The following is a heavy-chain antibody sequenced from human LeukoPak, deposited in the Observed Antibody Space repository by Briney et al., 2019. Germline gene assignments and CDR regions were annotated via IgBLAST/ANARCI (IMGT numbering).Heavy chain of an antibody. CDR2: ISWNSGSI. Sequence: PGGSLRLSCAASGFSFSDHYMSWIRQAPGKGLEWVSGISWNSGSIGYADSVKGRFTISRDNAKNSLYLQMNSLRAEDTALYYCVGSGPFGWGQGTLVTVSS. CDR1: GFSFSDHY. V-gene: IGHV3-9*01. J-gene: IGHJ4*02. CDR3: VGSGPFG. D-gene: IGHD2-15*01.